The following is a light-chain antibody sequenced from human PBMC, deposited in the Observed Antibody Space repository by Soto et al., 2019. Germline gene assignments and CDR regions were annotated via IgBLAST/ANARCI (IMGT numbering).Light chain of an antibody. CDR3: SSFTSRDTLM. CDR1: SSDIGAFDF. V-gene: IGLV2-14*01. J-gene: IGLJ3*02. CDR2: EVT. Sequence: QSALTQHASVSGSPGQSITISCTGTSSDIGAFDFVSWYQQHPAKAPRLIISEVTNRPSGVSYRFSGSNSGNTASLTISGLQAEDEADYCCSSFTSRDTLMFGGGTKVTVL.